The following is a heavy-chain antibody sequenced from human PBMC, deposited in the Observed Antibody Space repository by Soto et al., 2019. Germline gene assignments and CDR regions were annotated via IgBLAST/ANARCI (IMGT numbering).Heavy chain of an antibody. Sequence: HPGGSLRLSCAASGFTFSSYGMHWVRQAPGKGLEWVAVISYDGSNKYYADSVKGRFTISRDNSKNTLYLQMNSLRAEDTAVYYCAKEFVAPWYFDYWGQGTLVTVSS. J-gene: IGHJ4*02. D-gene: IGHD2-15*01. CDR2: ISYDGSNK. CDR1: GFTFSSYG. V-gene: IGHV3-30*18. CDR3: AKEFVAPWYFDY.